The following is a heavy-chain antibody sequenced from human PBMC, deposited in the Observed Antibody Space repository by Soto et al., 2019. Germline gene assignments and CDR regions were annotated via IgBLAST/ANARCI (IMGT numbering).Heavy chain of an antibody. D-gene: IGHD3-22*01. Sequence: GGSLRLSCAASGFTFSSYSMNWVRQAPGKGLEWVSYISSSSSTIYYADSVKGRFTISRDNAKNSLYLQMNSLRSEDTAVYYCAREGDSSDYWGQGTLVTVSS. CDR1: GFTFSSYS. V-gene: IGHV3-48*01. CDR2: ISSSSSTI. J-gene: IGHJ4*02. CDR3: AREGDSSDY.